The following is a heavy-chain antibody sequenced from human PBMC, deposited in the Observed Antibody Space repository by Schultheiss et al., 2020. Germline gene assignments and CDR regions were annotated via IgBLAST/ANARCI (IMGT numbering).Heavy chain of an antibody. J-gene: IGHJ4*02. CDR1: GFTFSSYA. CDR3: ARPYYYDSSGFCY. CDR2: ISGSGGST. V-gene: IGHV3-23*01. D-gene: IGHD3-22*01. Sequence: GGSLRLSCAASGFTFSSYAMSWVRQAPGKGLEWVSAISGSGGSTYYADSVKGRFTISRDNSKNTLYLQMNSLRAEDTAVYYCARPYYYDSSGFCYWGQGTLVTGSS.